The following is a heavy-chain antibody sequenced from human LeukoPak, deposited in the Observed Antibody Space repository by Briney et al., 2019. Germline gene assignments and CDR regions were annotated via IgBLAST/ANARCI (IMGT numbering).Heavy chain of an antibody. D-gene: IGHD4-11*01. V-gene: IGHV1-18*01. CDR1: GYRLRNHG. CDR3: ARGSSPYNWYFDL. CDR2: IGADSGDPHGDT. Sequence: GASVKVSCKASGYRLRNHGISWVRQAPGQGLEWMGWIGADSGDPHGDTHYAEKLQGRVTMTTDTSTDTAYMDLRSLTSDDTAVYYCARGSSPYNWYFDLWGRGTLVTVSS. J-gene: IGHJ2*01.